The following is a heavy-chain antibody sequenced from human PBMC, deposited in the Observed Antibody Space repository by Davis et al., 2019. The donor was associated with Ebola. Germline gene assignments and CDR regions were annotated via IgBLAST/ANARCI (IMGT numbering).Heavy chain of an antibody. J-gene: IGHJ4*02. CDR3: ARLGFLGGQFDY. CDR2: IYYLRST. Sequence: SETLSLTCTVSGGSISSCSYYWGWPRQRPGMGMEWIGSIYYLRSTIYNPSLQSRVTISVDTSKNQFSLMLTSVTAADTAVYYSARLGFLGGQFDYWGQGTLVTVSA. D-gene: IGHD3-16*01. CDR1: GGSISSCSYY. V-gene: IGHV4-39*01.